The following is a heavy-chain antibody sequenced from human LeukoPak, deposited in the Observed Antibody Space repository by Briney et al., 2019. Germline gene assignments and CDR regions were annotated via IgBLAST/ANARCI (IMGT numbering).Heavy chain of an antibody. CDR1: GYSISSGYY. J-gene: IGHJ5*02. CDR2: FYHGGST. CDR3: ARDGSRWFDP. Sequence: SETLSLTCSVSGYSISSGYYWGWIRQSPGKGLEWIGSFYHGGSTYYNPSLKSRVTISVDTSKNQFSLKLISVTAADTAVYYCARDGSRWFDPWGQGTLVTVSS. V-gene: IGHV4-38-2*02. D-gene: IGHD1-26*01.